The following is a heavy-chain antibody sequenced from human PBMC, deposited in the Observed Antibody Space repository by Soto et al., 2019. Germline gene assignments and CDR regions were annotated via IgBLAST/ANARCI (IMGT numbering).Heavy chain of an antibody. V-gene: IGHV4-59*11. CDR3: AREGTYKNYYYYGMDV. CDR1: GGASSSHD. D-gene: IGHD1-1*01. J-gene: IGHJ6*02. Sequence: WETLSLTCTVSGGASSSHDWHWIRQPPGKGLEWIGYISYSGSTNYNPSLKSRVTISVDTSKNQFSLKLSSVTAADTAVYYCAREGTYKNYYYYGMDVWGQGTTVS. CDR2: ISYSGST.